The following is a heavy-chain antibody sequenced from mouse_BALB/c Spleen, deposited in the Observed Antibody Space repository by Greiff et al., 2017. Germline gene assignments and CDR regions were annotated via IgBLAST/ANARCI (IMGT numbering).Heavy chain of an antibody. D-gene: IGHD2-1*01. Sequence: EVKLMESGPGLVKPSQSLSLTCTVTGYSITSDYAWNWIRQFPGNKLEWMGYISYSGSTSYNPSLKSRISITRDTSKNQFFLQLNSVTTEDTATYYCARSYGNHGYFDVWGAGTTVTVSS. CDR2: ISYSGST. CDR1: GYSITSDYA. CDR3: ARSYGNHGYFDV. V-gene: IGHV3-2*02. J-gene: IGHJ1*01.